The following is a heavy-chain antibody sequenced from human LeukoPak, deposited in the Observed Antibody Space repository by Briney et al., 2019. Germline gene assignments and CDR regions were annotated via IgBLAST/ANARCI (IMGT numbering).Heavy chain of an antibody. Sequence: GGSLRLSCAASGFTFSSYWMHRVRQVPGKGLVWVSRINSDGITTDYADSVKGRFTISRDNAKNTLYLQMNSLRAEDTAMYYCARESCSGGSCINWFDPWGQGTLVTVSS. CDR2: INSDGITT. D-gene: IGHD2-15*01. J-gene: IGHJ5*02. V-gene: IGHV3-74*01. CDR3: ARESCSGGSCINWFDP. CDR1: GFTFSSYW.